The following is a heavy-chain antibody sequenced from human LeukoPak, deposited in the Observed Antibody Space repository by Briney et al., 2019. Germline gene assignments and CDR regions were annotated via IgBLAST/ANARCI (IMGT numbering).Heavy chain of an antibody. CDR2: INPNSGGT. D-gene: IGHD3-16*01. J-gene: IGHJ6*02. CDR3: ARVGAVSSYYYYGMDV. V-gene: IGHV1-2*02. CDR1: GYTFTGYY. Sequence: ASVKVSCKASGYTFTGYYMHWVRQAPGQGREWMGWINPNSGGTNYAQKFQGRVTMTRDTSISTAYMELSRLRSDDTAVYYCARVGAVSSYYYYGMDVWGQGTTVTVSS.